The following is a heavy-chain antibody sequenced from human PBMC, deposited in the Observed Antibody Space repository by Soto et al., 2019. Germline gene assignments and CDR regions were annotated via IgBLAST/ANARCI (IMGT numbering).Heavy chain of an antibody. CDR3: ANMPDFSVVTHFQH. D-gene: IGHD2-15*01. J-gene: IGHJ1*01. CDR2: ISGSGGST. CDR1: GFTFSSYA. V-gene: IGHV3-23*01. Sequence: GGSLRLSCAASGFTFSSYAMSWVRQAPGKGLEWVSAISGSGGSTYYADSVKGRFTISRDNSKNTLYLQMNSLRAEDTAVYYCANMPDFSVVTHFQHWGQGTLVTVSS.